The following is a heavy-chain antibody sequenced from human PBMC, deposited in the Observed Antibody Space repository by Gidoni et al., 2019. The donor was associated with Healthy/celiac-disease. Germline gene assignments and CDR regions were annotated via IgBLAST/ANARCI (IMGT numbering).Heavy chain of an antibody. CDR2: INAGNGNT. V-gene: IGHV1-3*01. J-gene: IGHJ4*02. D-gene: IGHD2-15*01. CDR3: ARVAVINCSGGSCYRTHFDY. CDR1: GYTFTSYA. Sequence: QVQLVQSGAEVKKPGASVKVSCKASGYTFTSYAMHWVGQAPGQRLEWMGWINAGNGNTKDSQKFQGRVTITRDTSASTAYMELSSLRSEDTAVYYCARVAVINCSGGSCYRTHFDYWGQGTLVTVSS.